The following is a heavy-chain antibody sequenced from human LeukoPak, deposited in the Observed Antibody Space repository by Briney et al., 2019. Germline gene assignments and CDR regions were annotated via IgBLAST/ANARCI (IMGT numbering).Heavy chain of an antibody. CDR2: IYPGDSDT. V-gene: IGHV5-51*01. D-gene: IGHD1-26*01. CDR1: GYSFTSYW. CDR3: ARQPQWELLRANAFDI. Sequence: GESLQISCKGSGYSFTSYWIGWVRQMPGKGLEWMGIIYPGDSDTRYSPSFQGQVTISADKSISTAYLQWSSLKASDTAMYYCARQPQWELLRANAFDIWGQGTMVTVSS. J-gene: IGHJ3*02.